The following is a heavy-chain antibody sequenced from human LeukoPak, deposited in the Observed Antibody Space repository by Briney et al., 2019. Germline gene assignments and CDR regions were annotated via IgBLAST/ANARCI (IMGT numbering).Heavy chain of an antibody. J-gene: IGHJ3*02. CDR3: ARDDNSEYSDDAFDI. CDR1: GYSISSGYY. Sequence: PSETLSLTCAVSGYSISSGYYWGWIRQPPGKGLEWIGSIYHSGSTYYNPSLKSRVTMSVDTSKNQFSLKLNFVTAADTAVYFCARDDNSEYSDDAFDIWGQGTLVTVSS. CDR2: IYHSGST. V-gene: IGHV4-38-2*02. D-gene: IGHD1-26*01.